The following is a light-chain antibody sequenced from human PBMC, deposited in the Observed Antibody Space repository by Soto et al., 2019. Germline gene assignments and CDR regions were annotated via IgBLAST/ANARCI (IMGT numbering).Light chain of an antibody. CDR2: GAS. Sequence: EVVMTQSPATLSVSPGERATLSCRASQSIGNDLAWYQQKPGQAPRLLIYGASSRATDIPARFSGSGSGTEFSLTISSLQSEDFAVYYCQQYGSFGQGTKVEIK. J-gene: IGKJ1*01. CDR3: QQYGS. CDR1: QSIGND. V-gene: IGKV3-15*01.